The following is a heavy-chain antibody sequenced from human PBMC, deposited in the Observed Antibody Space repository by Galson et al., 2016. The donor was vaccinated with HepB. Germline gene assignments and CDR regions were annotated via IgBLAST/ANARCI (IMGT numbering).Heavy chain of an antibody. D-gene: IGHD3-22*01. J-gene: IGHJ3*02. V-gene: IGHV1-18*01. CDR2: ISAYNGNT. CDR3: ARADYYVSSGYFGAFDI. CDR1: GYTFTTYG. Sequence: SVKVSCKASGYTFTTYGITWVRQAPGQGLEWMGRISAYNGNTNCAQKLQGRVTMTTDTSTSTAYMELRSLRSDDTAVYFCARADYYVSSGYFGAFDIWGQGTMVTVSS.